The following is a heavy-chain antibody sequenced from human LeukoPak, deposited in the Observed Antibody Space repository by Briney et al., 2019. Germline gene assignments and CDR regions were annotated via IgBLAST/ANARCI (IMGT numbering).Heavy chain of an antibody. V-gene: IGHV3-23*01. Sequence: GGSLRLSCAASGFTFSSYAMSWVRQAPGKGLEWVSAISGSGGSTYYADSVKGRFTISRDNSKNTLYLQMNSLRAEDTAVYYCARDRGCSSTSCYIGNDYWGQGTLVTVSS. J-gene: IGHJ4*02. D-gene: IGHD2-2*02. CDR3: ARDRGCSSTSCYIGNDY. CDR1: GFTFSSYA. CDR2: ISGSGGST.